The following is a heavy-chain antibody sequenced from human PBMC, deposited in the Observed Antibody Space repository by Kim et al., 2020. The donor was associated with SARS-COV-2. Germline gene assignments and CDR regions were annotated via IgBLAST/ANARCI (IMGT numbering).Heavy chain of an antibody. CDR3: AREYCSGGSCYGLVY. CDR2: IIPIFGTA. J-gene: IGHJ4*02. V-gene: IGHV1-69*13. D-gene: IGHD2-15*01. Sequence: SVKVSCKASGGTFSSYAISWVRQAPGQGLEWMGGIIPIFGTANYAQKFQGRVTITADESTSTAYMELSSLRSEDTAVYYCAREYCSGGSCYGLVYWGQGTLVTVSS. CDR1: GGTFSSYA.